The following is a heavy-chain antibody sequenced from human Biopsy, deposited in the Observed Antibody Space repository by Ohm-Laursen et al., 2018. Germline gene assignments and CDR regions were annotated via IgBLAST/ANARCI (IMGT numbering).Heavy chain of an antibody. Sequence: GTLSLTCIVSGGYISHYYWTWIRQPAGQGLGWIGRIYITGETDYNPSLKSRVTMSVDSSKKQFSLKLKSVTAADTAIYYCARAPPLIRGVVESWFDPWGQGILVTVSS. CDR3: ARAPPLIRGVVESWFDP. D-gene: IGHD3-10*01. CDR2: IYITGET. V-gene: IGHV4-4*07. CDR1: GGYISHYY. J-gene: IGHJ5*02.